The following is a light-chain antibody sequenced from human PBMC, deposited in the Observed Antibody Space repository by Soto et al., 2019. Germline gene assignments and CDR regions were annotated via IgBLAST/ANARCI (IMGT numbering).Light chain of an antibody. J-gene: IGKJ2*01. CDR2: DAF. V-gene: IGKV3-11*01. CDR1: QSVCIY. CDR3: QQRSNWSPPFT. Sequence: NFLTQSPATLSLSPGERATLSCRASQSVCIYLAWYQQKPGQAPRLLIYDAFQRATGIPARFSGSGSGTDFTVTISSLEPEDFAVYYCQQRSNWSPPFTFGPGTKVEMK.